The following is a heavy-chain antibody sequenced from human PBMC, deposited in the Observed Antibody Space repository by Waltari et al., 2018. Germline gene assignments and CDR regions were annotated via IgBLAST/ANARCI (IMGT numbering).Heavy chain of an antibody. Sequence: HVQLEQSGAEVKKPGSSVKVSCKAYGGTVSTYTVTWGRQAPGQGLEWTGSIIPFLGISKYAQSLQARLTITVDQSTNTGYRELNNLRPEDTGVYYCARSGEMKGTVDYWGQGTLVTVSS. D-gene: IGHD1-1*01. CDR3: ARSGEMKGTVDY. J-gene: IGHJ4*02. V-gene: IGHV1-69*02. CDR2: IIPFLGIS. CDR1: GGTVSTYT.